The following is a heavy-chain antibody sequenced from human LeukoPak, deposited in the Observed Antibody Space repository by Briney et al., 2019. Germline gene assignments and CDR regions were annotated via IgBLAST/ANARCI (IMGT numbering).Heavy chain of an antibody. CDR1: GFTFSNAW. D-gene: IGHD3-9*01. V-gene: IGHV4-34*01. Sequence: GSLRLSCAASGFTFSNAWMSWIRQPPGKGLEWIGEINHSGSTNYNPSLKSRVTISVDTSKNQFSLKLSSVTAADTAVYYCARGGVRRFERDNWFDPWGQGTLVTVSS. J-gene: IGHJ5*02. CDR3: ARGGVRRFERDNWFDP. CDR2: INHSGST.